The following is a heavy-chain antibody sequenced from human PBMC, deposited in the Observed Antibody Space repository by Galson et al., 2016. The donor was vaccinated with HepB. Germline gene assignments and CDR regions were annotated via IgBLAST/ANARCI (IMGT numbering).Heavy chain of an antibody. CDR3: ARDSGVGADCGGDCYGA. J-gene: IGHJ4*01. D-gene: IGHD2-21*02. CDR2: IYNDGSIT. V-gene: IGHV3-74*01. Sequence: SLRLSCAASGSTFSSYWMHWVRQAPGKGLVWVSRIYNDGSITSYADSVKGRFTISRDNAKNTLYLQMNSLRAEDTAVYYCARDSGVGADCGGDCYGAWGHGTLVTVSS. CDR1: GSTFSSYW.